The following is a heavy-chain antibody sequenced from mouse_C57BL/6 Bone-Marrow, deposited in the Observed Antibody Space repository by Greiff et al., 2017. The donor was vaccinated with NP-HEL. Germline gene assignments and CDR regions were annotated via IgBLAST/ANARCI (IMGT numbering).Heavy chain of an antibody. D-gene: IGHD2-1*01. CDR1: GYTFTTYP. CDR3: ARGGNYWYYFDY. V-gene: IGHV1-47*01. CDR2: FHPYNDDT. J-gene: IGHJ2*01. Sequence: QVQLQQSGAELVKPGASVKMSCKASGYTFTTYPIEWVKQNHGKSLEWIGNFHPYNDDTEYNEKFKNKGTLTVEKSSSTVYLELSRLTSDDSSVYYCARGGNYWYYFDYWGQGTTLTVSS.